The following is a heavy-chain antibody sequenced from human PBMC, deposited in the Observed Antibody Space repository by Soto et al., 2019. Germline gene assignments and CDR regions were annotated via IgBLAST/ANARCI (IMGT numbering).Heavy chain of an antibody. D-gene: IGHD3-3*01. CDR2: INHSGST. J-gene: IGHJ6*02. CDR1: GGSFSGYY. CDR3: ARGEQLVWYYKSGLDV. V-gene: IGHV4-34*01. Sequence: SETLSLTCAVYGGSFSGYYWNWIRQPPGKGLEWIGEINHSGSTNYNPSLKSRVTISVDTSKNQFSLKLSSVTAADTAVYYCARGEQLVWYYKSGLDVWGQGTTVTVSS.